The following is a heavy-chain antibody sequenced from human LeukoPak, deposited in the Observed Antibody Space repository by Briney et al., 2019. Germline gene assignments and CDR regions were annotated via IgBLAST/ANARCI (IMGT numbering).Heavy chain of an antibody. Sequence: GASVKVSCKASGYTFTSEYIHWVRQAPGQGLEWMGIINPSDGRTTYSPNFRDRVALTRDMSTSTVYMELSGLRSEDTALYYCARGSRFLDFWGQGTLVTVSS. D-gene: IGHD2-2*01. CDR3: ARGSRFLDF. V-gene: IGHV1-46*01. CDR2: INPSDGRT. CDR1: GYTFTSEY. J-gene: IGHJ4*02.